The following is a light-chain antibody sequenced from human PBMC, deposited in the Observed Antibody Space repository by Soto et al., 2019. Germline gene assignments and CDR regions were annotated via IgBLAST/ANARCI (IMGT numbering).Light chain of an antibody. CDR1: QSISSY. CDR2: GAS. CDR3: QQYHSSPWT. Sequence: MPQSPASLSASVGDRVTITCRASQSISSYLNWYQQKPGKAPKLLIYGASSLQSGVPSRFSGSGSGTDFTLTISRVESEDFAVYYCQQYHSSPWTFGQGTKVDIK. J-gene: IGKJ1*01. V-gene: IGKV1-39*01.